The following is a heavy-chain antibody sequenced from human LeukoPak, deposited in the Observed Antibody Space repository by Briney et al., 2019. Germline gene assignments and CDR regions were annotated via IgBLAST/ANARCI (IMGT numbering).Heavy chain of an antibody. Sequence: SETLSLTCAVYGGSFSGYYWSWIRQPPGKGLEWIEEINHSGSTNYNPSLKSRVTISVDTSKNQFSLKLSSVTAADTAVYYCASAGGQGYCSSTSCRNWFDPWGQGTLVTVSS. D-gene: IGHD2-2*01. CDR1: GGSFSGYY. J-gene: IGHJ5*02. CDR3: ASAGGQGYCSSTSCRNWFDP. CDR2: INHSGST. V-gene: IGHV4-34*01.